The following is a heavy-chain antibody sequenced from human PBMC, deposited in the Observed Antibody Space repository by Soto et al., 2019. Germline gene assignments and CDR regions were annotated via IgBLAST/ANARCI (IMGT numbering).Heavy chain of an antibody. CDR3: APGITETVSYFDY. CDR1: GFTFSAFA. J-gene: IGHJ4*02. CDR2: ISYDGSDK. V-gene: IGHV3-30-3*01. Sequence: QVQLVESGGGVVQPGRSLRLSCEASGFTFSAFALHWVRQAPGKGLEWVAVISYDGSDKYYADSVKGRFTISRDNSKNTMYLQMNSLRAEDTAVYYCAPGITETVSYFDYWGQGTLVTVSS. D-gene: IGHD1-7*01.